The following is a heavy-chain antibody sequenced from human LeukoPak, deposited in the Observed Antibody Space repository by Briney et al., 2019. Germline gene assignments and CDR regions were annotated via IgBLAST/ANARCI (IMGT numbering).Heavy chain of an antibody. CDR3: ATDYGRSSVGWFDP. CDR2: MNPNSGNT. Sequence: GASVKVSCKASGYTFTSYDINWVRQATGQGLEWMGWMNPNSGNTGYAQKFQGRVTITRDTSISTAYMELSSLRSEDTAVYYCATDYGRSSVGWFDPWGQGTLVTVSS. J-gene: IGHJ5*02. CDR1: GYTFTSYD. D-gene: IGHD6-6*01. V-gene: IGHV1-8*03.